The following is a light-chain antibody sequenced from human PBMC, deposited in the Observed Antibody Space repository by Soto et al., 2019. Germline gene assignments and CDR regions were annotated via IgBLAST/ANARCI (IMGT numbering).Light chain of an antibody. Sequence: DIVMTQSPDSLAVSLGERATINCKSSQSVLYSSNNQTDLAWYQQKPGKPPKLLIYWASTRESGVPDRFSGSGSGTDFTLTIRSLQAEDVAVYYFQQYDSTPRTFGQGTKVEIK. J-gene: IGKJ1*01. CDR3: QQYDSTPRT. CDR1: QSVLYSSNNQTD. CDR2: WAS. V-gene: IGKV4-1*01.